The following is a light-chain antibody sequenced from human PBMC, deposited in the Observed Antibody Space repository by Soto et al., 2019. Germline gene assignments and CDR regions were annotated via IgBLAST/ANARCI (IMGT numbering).Light chain of an antibody. CDR1: SSDVGGYNY. Sequence: QSALTQPASVSGSPGQSITISCTGTSSDVGGYNYVSWYQQHPGKAPKLMIYEVSNRPSGVSNRFSGSKSGNTASLTISGLQAEDEADHYCSSYTSSSTPNWVFGGGTKLTVL. CDR2: EVS. V-gene: IGLV2-14*01. CDR3: SSYTSSSTPNWV. J-gene: IGLJ3*02.